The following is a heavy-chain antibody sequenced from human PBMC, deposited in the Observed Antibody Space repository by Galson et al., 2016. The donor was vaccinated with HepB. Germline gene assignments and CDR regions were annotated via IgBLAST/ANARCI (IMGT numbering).Heavy chain of an antibody. CDR2: IKADGRDK. CDR3: VRDDYLDV. V-gene: IGHV3-7*01. Sequence: SLRLSCAASGFTFSHFWMSWARQAPGKGLEWVADIKADGRDKFYLDSVKGRFTIARDNTKNSLYLQMNSLRAEDTAVYYWVRDDYLDVWGQGTMVIVSS. CDR1: GFTFSHFW. D-gene: IGHD4-11*01. J-gene: IGHJ3*01.